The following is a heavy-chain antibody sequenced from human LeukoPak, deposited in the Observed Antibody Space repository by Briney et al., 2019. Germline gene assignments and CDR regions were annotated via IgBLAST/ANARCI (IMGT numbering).Heavy chain of an antibody. D-gene: IGHD4-11*01. CDR2: ISGSDLST. J-gene: IGHJ4*02. CDR1: GSTFSNYA. CDR3: AKQDYSNYIGPFDY. Sequence: GGSLRLSCAASGSTFSNYAMSWVRQAPGKGLEWVSAISGSDLSTYYADSVKGRFTISRDNSKKTLFLQMNSLRAEDTAVYYCAKQDYSNYIGPFDYWGQGTLVTVSS. V-gene: IGHV3-23*01.